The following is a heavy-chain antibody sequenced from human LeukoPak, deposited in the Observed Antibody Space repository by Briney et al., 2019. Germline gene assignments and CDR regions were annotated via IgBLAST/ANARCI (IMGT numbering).Heavy chain of an antibody. V-gene: IGHV4-34*01. CDR2: INHSGST. J-gene: IGHJ4*02. D-gene: IGHD2-15*01. CDR3: ARLVFADWDY. Sequence: SETLSLTCAVYGGSFSGYYWSWIRQPPGKGLEWIGEINHSGSTNYNPSLKSRVTISVDTSKNQFSLKLSSVTAADTAVYYCARLVFADWDYWGQGTLVTVSS. CDR1: GGSFSGYY.